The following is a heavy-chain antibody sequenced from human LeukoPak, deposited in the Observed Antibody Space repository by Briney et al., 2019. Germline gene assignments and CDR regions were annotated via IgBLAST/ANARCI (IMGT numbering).Heavy chain of an antibody. CDR3: ARGQGTVPNNCFDP. V-gene: IGHV3-66*01. CDR1: GFTVSNNY. Sequence: HTGGSLRLPCAASGFTVSNNYMSWVRQAPGKGLEWVSVIYTGGTTYYADSVKGRFTISRDNSKNTLYLQMNSLRAEDTAVYYCARGQGTVPNNCFDPWGQGTRVTVSS. CDR2: IYTGGTT. D-gene: IGHD4-17*01. J-gene: IGHJ5*02.